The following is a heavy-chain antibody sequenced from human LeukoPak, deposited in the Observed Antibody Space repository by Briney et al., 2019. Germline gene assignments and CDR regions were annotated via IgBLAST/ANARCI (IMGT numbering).Heavy chain of an antibody. J-gene: IGHJ4*02. CDR1: GGSISSGGYY. Sequence: SETLSLTCTVSGGSISSGGYYWSWIRQHPGKGLEWIGYIYYSGSTYYNPSLKSRVTISVDTSKNQFSLKLSSVTAADTAVYYCARLGDSSGYYFITKYYFDYWGQGTLVTVSS. CDR2: IYYSGST. D-gene: IGHD3-22*01. V-gene: IGHV4-39*01. CDR3: ARLGDSSGYYFITKYYFDY.